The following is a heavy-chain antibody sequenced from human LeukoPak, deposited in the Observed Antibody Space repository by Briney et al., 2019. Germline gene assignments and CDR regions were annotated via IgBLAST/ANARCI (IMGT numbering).Heavy chain of an antibody. Sequence: SVKVSCKASGGTFSSYAISWVRQAPGQGLEWMGGIIPIFGTANYAQKFQGRVTITADESTSTAYMELSSLRSEDTAVYYCAKSLSRVGTIFGVVNENWFDPWGQGTLVTVSS. V-gene: IGHV1-69*01. J-gene: IGHJ5*02. CDR2: IIPIFGTA. CDR1: GGTFSSYA. D-gene: IGHD3-3*01. CDR3: AKSLSRVGTIFGVVNENWFDP.